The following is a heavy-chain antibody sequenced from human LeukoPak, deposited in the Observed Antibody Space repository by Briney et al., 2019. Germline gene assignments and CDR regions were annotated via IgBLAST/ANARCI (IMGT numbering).Heavy chain of an antibody. J-gene: IGHJ4*02. CDR2: ISSGSVYK. D-gene: IGHD3-3*01. CDR1: GFSFSDYY. Sequence: GGSLRLSCVGSGFSFSDYYMNWVRQAPGKGLEWLSSISSGSVYKYDADSVRGRFTISRDNAKNSLFLQMNSLRVEDTAVYYCARGSRDRGYYPDYSGQGTLVTVSS. CDR3: ARGSRDRGYYPDY. V-gene: IGHV3-21*01.